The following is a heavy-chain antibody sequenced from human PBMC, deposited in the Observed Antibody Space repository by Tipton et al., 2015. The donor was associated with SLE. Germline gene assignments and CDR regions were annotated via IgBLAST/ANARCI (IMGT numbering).Heavy chain of an antibody. J-gene: IGHJ4*02. V-gene: IGHV3-23*03. D-gene: IGHD4-17*01. CDR3: ATRPSNGDRGPLDY. CDR1: GITFYQYA. CDR2: IYSGGSS. Sequence: SLRLSCEASGITFYQYAMTWVRQAPGQGLEWVSMIYSGGSSYYVDSVMGRFAISRDNPKNTLYLQMNGLRSEDTARYYCATRPSNGDRGPLDYWGQGTLATVSS.